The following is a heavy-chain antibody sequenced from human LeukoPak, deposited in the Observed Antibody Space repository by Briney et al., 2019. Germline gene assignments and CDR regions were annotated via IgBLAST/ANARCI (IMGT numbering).Heavy chain of an antibody. CDR2: ISGSGGST. D-gene: IGHD5-12*01. CDR3: AKDPIVATPPGYYFDY. J-gene: IGHJ4*02. CDR1: GFTFSSYA. Sequence: GGSLRLSCAASGFTFSSYAMSWVRQAPGKGLEWVSAISGSGGSTYYADSVKGRFTISRDNSKNTLYLQMNSLRAEDTAVHYCAKDPIVATPPGYYFDYWGQGTLVTVSS. V-gene: IGHV3-23*01.